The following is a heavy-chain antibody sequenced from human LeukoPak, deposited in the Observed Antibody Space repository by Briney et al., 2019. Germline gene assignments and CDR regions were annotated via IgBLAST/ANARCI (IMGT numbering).Heavy chain of an antibody. J-gene: IGHJ4*02. V-gene: IGHV4-38-2*02. Sequence: SETLSLTCTVSGYSISSGYYWGWIRQPPGKGLEWIGSIYHSGSTYYNPSLKSRITISVDTSKNQFSLKLSSVTAADTAVYFCARAIAARRRVGWDYFDYWGQGTLVTVSS. CDR3: ARAIAARRRVGWDYFDY. CDR2: IYHSGST. CDR1: GYSISSGYY. D-gene: IGHD6-6*01.